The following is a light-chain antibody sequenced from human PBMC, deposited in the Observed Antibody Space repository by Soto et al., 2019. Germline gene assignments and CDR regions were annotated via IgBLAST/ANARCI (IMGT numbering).Light chain of an antibody. CDR3: QQTFSTPRT. CDR2: LAS. Sequence: DIQMTQSPSSLSASVGDRVTITCRASQSISNYLNWYQQRPGKAPKLLIYLASSLSSGVPSKFSGSGSGTDFTLTISVLQPEDFATYYCQQTFSTPRTFGQGTKVEVK. V-gene: IGKV1-39*01. J-gene: IGKJ1*01. CDR1: QSISNY.